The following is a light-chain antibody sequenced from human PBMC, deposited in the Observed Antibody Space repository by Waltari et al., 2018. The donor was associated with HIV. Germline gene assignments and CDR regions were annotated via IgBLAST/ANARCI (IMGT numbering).Light chain of an antibody. CDR2: EVD. CDR1: RSDIGNYAY. J-gene: IGLJ2*01. V-gene: IGLV2-8*01. Sequence: QSALTQPPSASGSPEQSVTLSCTGTRSDIGNYAYVSWYQQHPGKAPKLLIYEVDKRPSGVHDRFSGSNSGDTASLTVSGLQAEDEADYYCASYGGRNNRVLFGGGTRLTVL. CDR3: ASYGGRNNRVL.